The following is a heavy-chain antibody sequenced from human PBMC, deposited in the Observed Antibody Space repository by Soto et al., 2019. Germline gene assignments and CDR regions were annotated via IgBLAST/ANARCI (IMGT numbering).Heavy chain of an antibody. CDR3: ASYYYDSSGRNSGDASDAFDI. D-gene: IGHD3-22*01. CDR2: IYYSGST. Sequence: AWIGYIYYSGSTYYNPSLKSRVTISVDTSKNQFSLKLSSVTAADTAVYYCASYYYDSSGRNSGDASDAFDIWGQGTMVTVSS. J-gene: IGHJ3*02. V-gene: IGHV4-31*02.